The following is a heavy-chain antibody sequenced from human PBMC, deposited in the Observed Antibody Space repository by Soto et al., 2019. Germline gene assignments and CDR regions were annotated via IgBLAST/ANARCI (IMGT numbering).Heavy chain of an antibody. V-gene: IGHV3-9*01. CDR1: GLTFDDYA. CDR3: ATQGY. CDR2: ISGNGGKV. J-gene: IGHJ4*02. Sequence: EVQLVESGGGLVQPGRSLRLSCAASGLTFDDYAMHWVRQAPGKGLEWVSGISGNGGKVGYADSVKGRFTISRINTKNSLYLQMHSVRVEDTAFYCCATQGYWGQGTLVTVSS.